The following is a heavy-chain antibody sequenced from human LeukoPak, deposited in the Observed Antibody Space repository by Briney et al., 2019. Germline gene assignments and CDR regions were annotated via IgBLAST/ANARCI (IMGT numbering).Heavy chain of an antibody. D-gene: IGHD2-15*01. Sequence: ASVKVSCKASGYIFSNYGISWVRQAPGQGLEWMGWISAYNGNTNYAQKLQGRVTMTTDTSTSTAYMELRSLRSDDTAVYYCARDYCSGGSCYSAFNDAFDIWGQGTMVTVSS. V-gene: IGHV1-18*01. J-gene: IGHJ3*02. CDR3: ARDYCSGGSCYSAFNDAFDI. CDR2: ISAYNGNT. CDR1: GYIFSNYG.